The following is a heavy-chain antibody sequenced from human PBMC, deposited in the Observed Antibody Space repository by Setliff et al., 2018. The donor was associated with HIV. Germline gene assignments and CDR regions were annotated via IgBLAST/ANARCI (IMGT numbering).Heavy chain of an antibody. Sequence: ASVKVSCKASGYSFINYAINWLRQAPGRGLELMGWIHTEQAFPMYVQGCTVRFVFSLDPAFNTAYLQISTLKAEDIAVYYCARDGYYYVSSGHLAYYFDYWGQGTLVTVSS. CDR1: GYSFINYA. CDR2: IHTEQAFP. V-gene: IGHV7-4-1*02. CDR3: ARDGYYYVSSGHLAYYFDY. D-gene: IGHD3-22*01. J-gene: IGHJ4*02.